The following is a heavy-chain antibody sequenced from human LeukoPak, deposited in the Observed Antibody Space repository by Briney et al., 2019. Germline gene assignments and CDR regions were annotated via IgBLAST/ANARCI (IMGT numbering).Heavy chain of an antibody. D-gene: IGHD4-17*01. CDR2: ISGSGGST. CDR1: GFTFSSYA. Sequence: GGSLRLSCAASGFTFSSYAMSWVRQAPGKGLEWVSAISGSGGSTYYADSVKGRFTIPRDNSKNTLYLQMNSLRAEDTAVYYCAKDLRSTTVTTANWFDPWGQGTLVTVSS. J-gene: IGHJ5*02. V-gene: IGHV3-23*01. CDR3: AKDLRSTTVTTANWFDP.